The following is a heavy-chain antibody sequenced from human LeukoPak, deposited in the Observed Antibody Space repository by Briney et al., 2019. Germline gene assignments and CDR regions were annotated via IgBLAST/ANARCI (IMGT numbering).Heavy chain of an antibody. J-gene: IGHJ5*02. D-gene: IGHD2-15*01. CDR3: ARGGPRYCSGGSCYP. Sequence: KSSETLSLTCTVSGGSISSSSYYWGWIRQPPGKGLEWIGSIYYSGSTYYNPSLKSRVTISVDTSKNQFSLKLSSVTAADTAVYYCARGGPRYCSGGSCYPWGQGTLVTVSS. CDR1: GGSISSSSYY. CDR2: IYYSGST. V-gene: IGHV4-39*07.